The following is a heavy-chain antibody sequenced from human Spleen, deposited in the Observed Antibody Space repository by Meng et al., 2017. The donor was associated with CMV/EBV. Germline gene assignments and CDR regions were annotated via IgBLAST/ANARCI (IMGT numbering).Heavy chain of an antibody. CDR2: ISYDGSNK. D-gene: IGHD6-6*01. J-gene: IGHJ4*02. CDR3: ARSGEYSSSPPDY. V-gene: IGHV3-30-3*01. CDR1: GFTFSSYA. Sequence: GESLKISCAASGFTFSSYAMHWVRQAPGKGLEWVAVISYDGSNKYYADSVKGRFTISRDNSKNTLYLQMNSLRAEDTAVYYCARSGEYSSSPPDYWGQGTLVTVSS.